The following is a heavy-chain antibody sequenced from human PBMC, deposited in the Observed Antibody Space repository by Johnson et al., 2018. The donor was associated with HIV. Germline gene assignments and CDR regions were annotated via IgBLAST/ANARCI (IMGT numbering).Heavy chain of an antibody. CDR1: GFTFDEYA. CDR2: INWNGGST. Sequence: MQLVESGGGVVRPGGSLRLSCGASGFTFDEYAMSWVRQGPGKGLAWVSGINWNGGSTGYADSVKGRLTISRDNSKNTLHLQMNSLRAEDTAVYYCAKCIWGSSLIDAFDIWGQGTMVTVSS. CDR3: AKCIWGSSLIDAFDI. J-gene: IGHJ3*02. V-gene: IGHV3-20*04. D-gene: IGHD6-13*01.